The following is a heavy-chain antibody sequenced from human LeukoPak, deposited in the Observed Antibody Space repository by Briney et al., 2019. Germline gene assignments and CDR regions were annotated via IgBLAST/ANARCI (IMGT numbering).Heavy chain of an antibody. CDR2: IYYSGST. J-gene: IGHJ3*02. CDR1: GGSISSSY. CDR3: ARGRDTYYYDGSGYSRSWMGDFDI. D-gene: IGHD3-22*01. V-gene: IGHV4-59*01. Sequence: SETLSLTCSVSGGSISSSYWSWIRQPPGKGLEWIAYIYYSGSTNYNPSLKSRLTISVDTSKNQFSLNLNSVTAADTAVYYCARGRDTYYYDGSGYSRSWMGDFDIWGQGTVVTVSS.